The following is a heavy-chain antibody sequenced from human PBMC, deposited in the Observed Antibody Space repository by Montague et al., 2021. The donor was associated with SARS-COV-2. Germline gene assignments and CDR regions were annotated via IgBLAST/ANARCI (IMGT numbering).Heavy chain of an antibody. Sequence: SETLSLTCTVSGGSVSTYYWSWLRQPPGKGLEWIGFLYFSGSATTYNPSLKSRVTISIDTSKNQFSLNLSSVTAADTAGYFCARDQGLRGWFAPWGQGTLVAVSS. CDR1: GGSVSTYY. CDR2: LYFSGSAT. CDR3: ARDQGLRGWFAP. J-gene: IGHJ5*02. V-gene: IGHV4-59*02.